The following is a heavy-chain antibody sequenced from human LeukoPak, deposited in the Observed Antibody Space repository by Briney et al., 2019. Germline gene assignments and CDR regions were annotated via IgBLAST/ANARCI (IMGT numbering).Heavy chain of an antibody. J-gene: IGHJ5*02. Sequence: AASVKVSCKASGYTFTSYAMHWVRQAPGQRLEWMGWINAGNGNTKYSQKYQGRVTITRDTSASTAYMELSSLRSEDTAVYYCARESEGSNFMVRALNWFDPWGQGTLVTVSS. CDR3: ARESEGSNFMVRALNWFDP. CDR1: GYTFTSYA. V-gene: IGHV1-3*01. CDR2: INAGNGNT. D-gene: IGHD3-10*01.